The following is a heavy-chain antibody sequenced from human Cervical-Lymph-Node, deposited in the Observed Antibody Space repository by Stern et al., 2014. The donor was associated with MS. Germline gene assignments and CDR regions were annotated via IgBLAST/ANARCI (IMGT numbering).Heavy chain of an antibody. Sequence: QVQLQESGPGLVKPSGTLSLTCAVSGGSISSSNWWSWVRQPPGKGLEWIGELYHSGRTNYNPSLKMRVTISVDKSKNQFPLKLSSVTAADTAVYYCARRITMVRGASTDWGQGTLVTVSS. CDR2: LYHSGRT. V-gene: IGHV4-4*02. D-gene: IGHD3-10*01. J-gene: IGHJ4*02. CDR1: GGSISSSNW. CDR3: ARRITMVRGASTD.